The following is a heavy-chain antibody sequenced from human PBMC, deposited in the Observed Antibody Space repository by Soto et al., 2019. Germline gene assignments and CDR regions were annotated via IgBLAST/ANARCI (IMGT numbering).Heavy chain of an antibody. V-gene: IGHV3-53*01. J-gene: IGHJ3*01. CDR3: ATWHEREHAFDV. CDR2: LYDVDGS. D-gene: IGHD1-1*01. Sequence: DVQLVESGGGLIQPGESLRLSCAAFGLTISGKKYVAWVRQAPGKGLEWVSALYDVDGSFYADSVTGRFTTPSDSSKTTVYLQMNDLRPDDTAVYYCATWHEREHAFDVWGQGTTVTIS. CDR1: GLTISGKKY.